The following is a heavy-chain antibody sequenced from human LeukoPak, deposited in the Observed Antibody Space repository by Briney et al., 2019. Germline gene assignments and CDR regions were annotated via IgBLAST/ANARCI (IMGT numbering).Heavy chain of an antibody. J-gene: IGHJ3*02. CDR1: HYTFTPYG. D-gene: IGHD1-26*01. CDR3: ARIKVGANTFDI. V-gene: IGHV1-18*01. CDR2: ISAYNGNT. Sequence: ASVKVSCTASHYTFTPYGISWVRQAPGQGLEWMGWISAYNGNTNYPQKFQGRVTMTTDTSRSTAYMELRSLRSDDTAVYYCARIKVGANTFDIWGQGTVVTVS.